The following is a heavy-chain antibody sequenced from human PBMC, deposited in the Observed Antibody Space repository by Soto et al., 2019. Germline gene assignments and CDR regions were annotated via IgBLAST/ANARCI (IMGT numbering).Heavy chain of an antibody. CDR3: ARGRITMVRGVISA. D-gene: IGHD3-10*01. CDR2: IYHSGST. Sequence: SETLSLTCAVSSGSISSSNWWSWVRRPPGKGLEWIGEIYHSGSTNYNPSLKSRVTISVDKSKNQFSLKLSSVTAADTAVYYCARGRITMVRGVISAWGQGTLVTVSS. CDR1: SGSISSSNW. J-gene: IGHJ4*02. V-gene: IGHV4-4*02.